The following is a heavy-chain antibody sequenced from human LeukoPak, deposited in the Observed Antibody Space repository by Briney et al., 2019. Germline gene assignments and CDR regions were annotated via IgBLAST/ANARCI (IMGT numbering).Heavy chain of an antibody. V-gene: IGHV4-39*01. CDR2: IYYSGST. CDR3: ASEILLVW. D-gene: IGHD2-15*01. Sequence: SETLSLTCTVSGGSISSSSYYWRWIRQPPGKGLEWIGSIYYSGSTYYNPSLKSRVTISVDTSKNQFSLKLSSVTSADTAVYYCASEILLVWWGQGTLVTVSS. J-gene: IGHJ4*02. CDR1: GGSISSSSYY.